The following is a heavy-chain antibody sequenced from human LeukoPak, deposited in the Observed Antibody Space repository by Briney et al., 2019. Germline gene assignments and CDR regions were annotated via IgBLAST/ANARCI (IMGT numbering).Heavy chain of an antibody. Sequence: ASVKVSCKASGYTFTSYYVHWVRQAPGPGLEWMGMINPSGGSTTYSQKFQGRITMTRGTSTSTVYMELSSLRSDDTAVFYCARDSTGGYPDYWGQGTLVTVSA. D-gene: IGHD7-27*01. V-gene: IGHV1-46*01. CDR3: ARDSTGGYPDY. J-gene: IGHJ4*02. CDR1: GYTFTSYY. CDR2: INPSGGST.